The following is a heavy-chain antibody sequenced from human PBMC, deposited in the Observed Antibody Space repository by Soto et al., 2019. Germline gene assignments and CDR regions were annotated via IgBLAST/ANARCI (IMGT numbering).Heavy chain of an antibody. CDR2: ISGSGGST. D-gene: IGHD2-2*02. Sequence: EVQLLESGGGLVQPGGSLRLSCAASGFTFSSYAMSWVRQAPGKGLEWVSAISGSGGSTYYADSVKGRFTISRDNSKNTLYLQMNSLRAEDTAVYYCAKSPIVVVPAAIKAGAYDYWGQGTLVTVFS. CDR3: AKSPIVVVPAAIKAGAYDY. CDR1: GFTFSSYA. J-gene: IGHJ4*02. V-gene: IGHV3-23*01.